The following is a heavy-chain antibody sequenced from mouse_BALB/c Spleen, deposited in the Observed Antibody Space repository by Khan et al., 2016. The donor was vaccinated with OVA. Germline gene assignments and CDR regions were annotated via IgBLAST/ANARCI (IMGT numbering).Heavy chain of an antibody. CDR1: GFSLTSYG. CDR2: IWSDGKT. CDR3: ARQIFPGYFDV. Sequence: QVQLKQSGPGLVAPSQSLSITCTISGFSLTSYGIHWVRQPPGKGLEWLVVIWSDGKTTYNSALKSRLSIIKDNSKSQVFLKMNSLQTDDTAMYYCARQIFPGYFDVWGAGTTVTVSS. J-gene: IGHJ1*01. V-gene: IGHV2-6-1*01.